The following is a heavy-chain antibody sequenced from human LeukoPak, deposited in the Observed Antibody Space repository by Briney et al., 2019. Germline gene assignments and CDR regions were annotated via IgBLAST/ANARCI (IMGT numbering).Heavy chain of an antibody. V-gene: IGHV1-18*01. Sequence: GASVKVSCKASGYTFISYDISWVRQATGQGLEWMGWMNPNNGNTNYAQKLQGRVTMTTDTSTSTAYMEMRSLRSDDTAVYYCARANYYDYVWGSYRHTFGDYWGQGTLVTVSS. CDR1: GYTFISYD. D-gene: IGHD3-16*02. CDR2: MNPNNGNT. J-gene: IGHJ4*02. CDR3: ARANYYDYVWGSYRHTFGDY.